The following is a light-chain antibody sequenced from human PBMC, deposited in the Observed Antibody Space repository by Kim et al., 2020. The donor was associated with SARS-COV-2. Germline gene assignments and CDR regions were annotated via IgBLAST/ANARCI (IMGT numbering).Light chain of an antibody. CDR1: QRVSSNS. J-gene: IGKJ2*01. V-gene: IGKV3-20*01. Sequence: LSPGERVTLSCRATQRVSSNSLAWYQQKPGQAPRLLIYGASSRATGIPDRFSGSGSGTDFTLTISRLEPEDSAVYYCQQYGTSFYIFGQGTKLEI. CDR2: GAS. CDR3: QQYGTSFYI.